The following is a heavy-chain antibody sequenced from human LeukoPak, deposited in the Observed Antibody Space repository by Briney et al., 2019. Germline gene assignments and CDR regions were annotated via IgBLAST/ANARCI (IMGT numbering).Heavy chain of an antibody. CDR3: AKGYSYGFYYYYYMDV. Sequence: SETLSLTCTVSGGSISSYYWSWIRQPPGKGLEWIGYTYYSGSTNYNPSLKSRVTISVDTSKNQFSLKPSSVTAADTAVYYCAKGYSYGFYYYYYMDVWGKGTMVTVSS. V-gene: IGHV4-59*01. D-gene: IGHD5-18*01. CDR2: TYYSGST. J-gene: IGHJ6*03. CDR1: GGSISSYY.